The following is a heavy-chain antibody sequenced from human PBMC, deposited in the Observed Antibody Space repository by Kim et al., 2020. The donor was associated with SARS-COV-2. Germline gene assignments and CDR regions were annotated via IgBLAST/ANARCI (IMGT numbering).Heavy chain of an antibody. V-gene: IGHV4-39*07. D-gene: IGHD6-13*01. Sequence: LKSRVTISVDTSKNQFSLKLSSVTAADTAVYYCAREGAAAGRDYYYGMDVWGQGTTVTVSS. J-gene: IGHJ6*02. CDR3: AREGAAAGRDYYYGMDV.